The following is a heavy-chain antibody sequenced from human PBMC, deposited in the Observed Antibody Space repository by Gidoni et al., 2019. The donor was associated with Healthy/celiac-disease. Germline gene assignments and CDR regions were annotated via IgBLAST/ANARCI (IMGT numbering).Heavy chain of an antibody. J-gene: IGHJ4*02. V-gene: IGHV3-30*18. CDR2: ISYDGSNK. D-gene: IGHD3-22*01. CDR3: AKVRGDPRGYYDSSGYPYYFDY. Sequence: QVQLVESGGGVVQPGRSLRLSCAASGFTFSSYGMHWVRQAPGKGLEWVAVISYDGSNKYYADSVKGRFTISRDNSKNTLYLQMNSLRAEDTAVYYCAKVRGDPRGYYDSSGYPYYFDYWGQGTLVTVSS. CDR1: GFTFSSYG.